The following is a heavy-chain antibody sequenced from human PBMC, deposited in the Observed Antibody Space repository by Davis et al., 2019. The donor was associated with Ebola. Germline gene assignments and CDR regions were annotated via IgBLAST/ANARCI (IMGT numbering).Heavy chain of an antibody. J-gene: IGHJ4*02. CDR2: IKQDGSEK. D-gene: IGHD4-17*01. CDR1: GVSFSNTW. CDR3: ARDPTYGDYVLYYFDY. V-gene: IGHV3-7*01. Sequence: GESLKISCAASGVSFSNTWMSWVRQAPGKGLEWVANIKQDGSEKYYVDSVKGRFTISRDNAKNSLYLQLNNLRAEDTAVYYCARDPTYGDYVLYYFDYWGQGTLVTVSS.